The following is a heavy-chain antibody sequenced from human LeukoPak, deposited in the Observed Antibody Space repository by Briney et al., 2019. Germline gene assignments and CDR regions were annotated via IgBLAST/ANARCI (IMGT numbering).Heavy chain of an antibody. CDR2: IYSGGST. CDR3: AKSVVGSGTYSTDGFDI. J-gene: IGHJ3*02. D-gene: IGHD3-10*01. CDR1: GFTVSSNY. Sequence: GGSLRLSCAASGFTVSSNYMSWVRQAPGKGLEWVSVIYSGGSTYYADSVRDRFTISRDNSKNTLYLQMNSLRAEDTAVFYCAKSVVGSGTYSTDGFDIWGQGTMVTVSS. V-gene: IGHV3-53*01.